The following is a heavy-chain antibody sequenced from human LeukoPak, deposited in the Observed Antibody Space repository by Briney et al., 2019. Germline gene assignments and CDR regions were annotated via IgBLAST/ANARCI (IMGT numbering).Heavy chain of an antibody. J-gene: IGHJ5*02. CDR1: GGSISSSSYY. CDR2: IYYSGST. V-gene: IGHV4-39*01. D-gene: IGHD3-16*01. Sequence: PSETLSLTCTVSGGSISSSSYYWGWIRQPPGKGLEWIGSIYYSGSTYYNPSLKSRVTISVDTSKNQFSLKLSSVTAADTAVYYCARRGQENRVITANNWFDPWGQGTLVSVSS. CDR3: ARRGQENRVITANNWFDP.